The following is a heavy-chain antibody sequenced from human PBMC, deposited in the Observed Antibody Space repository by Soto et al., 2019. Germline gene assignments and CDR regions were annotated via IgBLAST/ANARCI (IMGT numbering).Heavy chain of an antibody. CDR2: ISWNSGSI. Sequence: EVQLVESGGGLVQPGRSLRLSCAASGFTFDDYAMHWVRQAPGKGLEWVSGISWNSGSIGYADSVKGRFTISRDNAKNSLYLQMNSLIDEDTALYYCAKGSGGCDSWGQGTLVSVSS. CDR1: GFTFDDYA. V-gene: IGHV3-9*01. D-gene: IGHD3-3*01. J-gene: IGHJ5*01. CDR3: AKGSGGCDS.